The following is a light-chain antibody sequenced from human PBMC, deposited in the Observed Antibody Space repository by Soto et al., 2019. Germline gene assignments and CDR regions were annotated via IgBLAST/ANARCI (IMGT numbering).Light chain of an antibody. CDR3: CSNAGSYIYV. V-gene: IGLV2-11*01. Sequence: QSVLTQPRSVSGSPGQSVTISCTGTSGDVGGYNYVSWYRQHPGTAPKLLIYDVTKRPSGVPDRFSGSKSGNTASLTISGLQADDEADYYCCSNAGSYIYVFGGGTKLTVL. CDR1: SGDVGGYNY. CDR2: DVT. J-gene: IGLJ2*01.